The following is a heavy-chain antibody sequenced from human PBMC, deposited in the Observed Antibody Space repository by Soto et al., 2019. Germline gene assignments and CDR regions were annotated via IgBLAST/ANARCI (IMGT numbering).Heavy chain of an antibody. CDR2: IYYSGST. CDR1: GGSISSGGHY. J-gene: IGHJ4*02. V-gene: IGHV4-31*03. D-gene: IGHD6-19*01. CDR3: ARDQGQIAVAGHFDY. Sequence: QVQLQESGPGLVRPSQTLSLTCTVSGGSISSGGHYWSWIRQHPGKGLEWIGYIYYSGSTYYNPSLATRGTISVDTSKNQFSLKLSSVTAADTAVYYCARDQGQIAVAGHFDYWGQGTLVTVSS.